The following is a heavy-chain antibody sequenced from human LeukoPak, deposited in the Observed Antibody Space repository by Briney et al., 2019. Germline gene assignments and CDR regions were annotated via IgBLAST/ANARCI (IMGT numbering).Heavy chain of an antibody. J-gene: IGHJ3*02. CDR3: ARLRSSTSWDAFDI. CDR2: INTDGSST. D-gene: IGHD2-2*01. CDR1: GFTFSSYW. Sequence: GGSLRLSCAASGFTFSSYWMHWVRQAPGKGLVWVSRINTDGSSTSYADSVKGRFTISRDNAKNTLYLQMNSLRAEDTAVYYCARLRSSTSWDAFDIWGQGTMVTVSS. V-gene: IGHV3-74*01.